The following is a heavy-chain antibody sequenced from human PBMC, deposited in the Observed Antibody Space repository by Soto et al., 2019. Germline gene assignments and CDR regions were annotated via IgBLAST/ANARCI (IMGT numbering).Heavy chain of an antibody. J-gene: IGHJ4*02. CDR2: IYYSGST. CDR1: GGSISSYY. Sequence: PSETLSLTCTVSGGSISSYYWSWIRQPPGKGLEWIGYIYYSGSTNYNPSLKSRVTISVDTSKNQFSLKLSSVTAADTAVYYCAKLGHDFIWGSYRYTAFDYWGQGTLVTVSS. V-gene: IGHV4-59*01. CDR3: AKLGHDFIWGSYRYTAFDY. D-gene: IGHD3-16*02.